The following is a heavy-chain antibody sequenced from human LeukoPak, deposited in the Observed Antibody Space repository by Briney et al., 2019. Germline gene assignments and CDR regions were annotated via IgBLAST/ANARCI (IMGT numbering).Heavy chain of an antibody. V-gene: IGHV3-7*01. Sequence: GGSQKLSCAASGFTFGGHWMTWFRQSPGKGLEWVANIKSDGNEKNYVDSVKGRFTISRDNAQTSLFLQLNSLRAEDTAVNYCARGASVEPYGQGTLVTVSS. CDR2: IKSDGNEK. J-gene: IGHJ5*02. CDR3: ARGASVEP. CDR1: GFTFGGHW.